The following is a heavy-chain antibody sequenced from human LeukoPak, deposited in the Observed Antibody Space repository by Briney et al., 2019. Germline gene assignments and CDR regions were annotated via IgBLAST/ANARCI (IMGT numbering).Heavy chain of an antibody. CDR1: GGSFSGYY. J-gene: IGHJ3*02. Sequence: SETLSLTCAVYGGSFSGYYWSWIRQPPGKGLEWIGEINHSGSTNYNPSLKSRVTISVDTSKNQFSLKLSSVTAADTAVYYCARDSVRGHTSDIWGQGTMVTVSS. CDR2: INHSGST. CDR3: ARDSVRGHTSDI. V-gene: IGHV4-34*01. D-gene: IGHD3-10*01.